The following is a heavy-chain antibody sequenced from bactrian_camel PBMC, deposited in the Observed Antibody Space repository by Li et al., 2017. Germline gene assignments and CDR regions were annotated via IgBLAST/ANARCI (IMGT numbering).Heavy chain of an antibody. D-gene: IGHD2*01. CDR1: GFVFSNYW. V-gene: IGHV3S1*01. CDR3: VRNYFTKRGAFGY. J-gene: IGHJ6*01. CDR2: INSGGSTA. Sequence: QVQLVESGGGLVRPGGSLRLSCAASGFVFSNYWLYWVRQAPGKGLEWVSSINSGGSTAHYADSVKGRFTISRDNAKNTVFLQMNSLKPEDTAVYYCVRNYFTKRGAFGYWGQGTQVTVS.